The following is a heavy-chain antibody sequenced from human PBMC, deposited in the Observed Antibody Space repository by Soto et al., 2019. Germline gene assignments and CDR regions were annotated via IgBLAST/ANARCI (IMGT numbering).Heavy chain of an antibody. CDR2: IYYSGST. D-gene: IGHD3-10*02. CDR3: ARHVLPPYCVLLGWCGGYYYYGMDV. Sequence: SETLSLTCTVSGGSISSSSYYWGWIRQPPGKGLEWIGSIYYSGSTYYNPSLKSRVTISVDTSKNQFSRKLSSVTAADTAVYYCARHVLPPYCVLLGWCGGYYYYGMDVWGQGTTVTVSS. V-gene: IGHV4-39*01. J-gene: IGHJ6*02. CDR1: GGSISSSSYY.